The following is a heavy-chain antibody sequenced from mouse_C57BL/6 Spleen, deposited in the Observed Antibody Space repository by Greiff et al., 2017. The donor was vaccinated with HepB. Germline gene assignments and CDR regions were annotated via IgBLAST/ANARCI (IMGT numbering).Heavy chain of an antibody. Sequence: EVKLMESGGGLVQPGGSLKLSCAASGFTFSDYGMHWVRQAPEKGLEWVAYISSGSSTIYYADTVKGRFPISRDHAQNPLFRQMTSLRSEDTAMYYCARGADSSGLYYAMDYWGQGTSVTVSS. CDR1: GFTFSDYG. D-gene: IGHD3-2*02. CDR3: ARGADSSGLYYAMDY. V-gene: IGHV5-17*01. CDR2: ISSGSSTI. J-gene: IGHJ4*01.